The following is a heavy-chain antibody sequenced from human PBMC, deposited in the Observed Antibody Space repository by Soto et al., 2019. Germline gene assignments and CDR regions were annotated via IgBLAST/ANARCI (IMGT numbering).Heavy chain of an antibody. Sequence: SETLSLTCTVSGGSIIGGGDYWSWIRQHPGKGLEWIGYIYYSGSTYYNPSLKSRVTISVDTSKNQFSLKLSSVTAADTAVYYCAGTRGYCSGGSCPTVVDYWGQGTLVTVSS. V-gene: IGHV4-31*03. J-gene: IGHJ4*02. CDR3: AGTRGYCSGGSCPTVVDY. CDR2: IYYSGST. CDR1: GGSIIGGGDY. D-gene: IGHD2-15*01.